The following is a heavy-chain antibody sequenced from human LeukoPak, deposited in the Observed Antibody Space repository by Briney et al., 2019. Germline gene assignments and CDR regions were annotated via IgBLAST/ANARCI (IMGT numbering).Heavy chain of an antibody. J-gene: IGHJ4*02. V-gene: IGHV3-30*03. CDR2: ISDDGTKK. Sequence: GGSLRLSCADSGFTFTLYGMHWARQAPGKGPEWLAVISDDGTKKSYADSVKGRFTISRDNSKNTLYLQMNSLSAEDTAVYYCARAYGFTDYWGQGTLVTVSS. D-gene: IGHD3-10*01. CDR3: ARAYGFTDY. CDR1: GFTFTLYG.